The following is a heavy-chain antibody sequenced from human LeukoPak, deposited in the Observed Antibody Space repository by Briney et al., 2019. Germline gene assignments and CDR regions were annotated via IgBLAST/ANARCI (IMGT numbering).Heavy chain of an antibody. Sequence: PSETLSLTCTVSGGSISSGDYYWSWIRQPPGKGLEWIGYIYYSGSTYYNPSLKSRVTISVDTSKNQFSPKLSSVTAADTAVYYCARDKHLMVIDYWGQGTLVTVSS. CDR3: ARDKHLMVIDY. CDR2: IYYSGST. D-gene: IGHD4/OR15-4a*01. V-gene: IGHV4-30-4*01. J-gene: IGHJ4*02. CDR1: GGSISSGDYY.